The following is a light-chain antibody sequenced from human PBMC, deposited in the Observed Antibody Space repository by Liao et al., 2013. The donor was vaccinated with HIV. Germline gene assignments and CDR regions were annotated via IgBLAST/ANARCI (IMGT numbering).Light chain of an antibody. Sequence: SYELTQPPSVSVAPGKTARISCGGNNIGSKSVHWYQQKPGQAPVLVIFYDSDRPSGIPERFSGSNSGNTATLTISRVEAGDEADYHCQVWDSSSDQFVVFGGGTKLTVL. CDR2: YDS. CDR1: NIGSKS. CDR3: QVWDSSSDQFVV. V-gene: IGLV3-21*04. J-gene: IGLJ2*01.